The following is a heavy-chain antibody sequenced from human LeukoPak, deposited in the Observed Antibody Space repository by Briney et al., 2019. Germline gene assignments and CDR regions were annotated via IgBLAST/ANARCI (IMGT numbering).Heavy chain of an antibody. J-gene: IGHJ4*02. CDR2: IRSKAYGGTT. Sequence: GGSLRLSCTASGFTFGDYATSWFRQAPGKGLEWVGFIRSKAYGGTTEYAASVKGRFTISRDDSKSIAYLQMNSLKTEDTAVYYCTRIQGFELHPDLSDYWGQGTLVTVSS. V-gene: IGHV3-49*03. D-gene: IGHD3-10*01. CDR1: GFTFGDYA. CDR3: TRIQGFELHPDLSDY.